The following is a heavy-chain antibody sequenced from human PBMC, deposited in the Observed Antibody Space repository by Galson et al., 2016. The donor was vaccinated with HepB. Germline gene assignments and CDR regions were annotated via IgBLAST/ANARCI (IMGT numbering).Heavy chain of an antibody. V-gene: IGHV1-46*01. J-gene: IGHJ4*02. Sequence: SVKVSCKALGYIFTNYAMHWVRQAPGQGLEWMGIINPNGGSRTYAQKFQGRITMTRDTSTSTVYMELSSLRSEDTGGYYCVRGDISVAGLLDYWGQGTLVTVSS. CDR2: INPNGGSR. D-gene: IGHD6-19*01. CDR1: GYIFTNYA. CDR3: VRGDISVAGLLDY.